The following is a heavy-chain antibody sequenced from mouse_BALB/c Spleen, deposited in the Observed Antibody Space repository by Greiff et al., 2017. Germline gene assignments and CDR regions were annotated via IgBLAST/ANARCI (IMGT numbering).Heavy chain of an antibody. CDR3: ARGYGYDWYFDV. J-gene: IGHJ1*01. CDR1: GFTFSSFG. V-gene: IGHV5-17*02. Sequence: EVQGVESGGGLVQPGGSRKLSCAASGFTFSSFGMHWVRQAPEKGLEWVAYISSGSSTIYYADTVKGRFTISRDNPKNTLFLQMTSLRSEDTAMYYCARGYGYDWYFDVWGAGTTVTVSS. D-gene: IGHD2-2*01. CDR2: ISSGSSTI.